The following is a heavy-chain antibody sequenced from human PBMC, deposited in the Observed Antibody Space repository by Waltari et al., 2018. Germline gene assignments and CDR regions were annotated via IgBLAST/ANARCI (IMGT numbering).Heavy chain of an antibody. CDR2: IYTTGSP. CDR3: ASGPGKYFYYMDV. J-gene: IGHJ6*03. Sequence: QVQLQESGPGLVKASETLSLTCTVPAGSISNYYWNWVRQPAGKGLEWIGRIYTTGSPTYNPSLRSRVTMSVDASKSQFSLKLTSVTAADTAVYYCASGPGKYFYYMDVWGKGTTVTVSS. V-gene: IGHV4-4*07. CDR1: AGSISNYY.